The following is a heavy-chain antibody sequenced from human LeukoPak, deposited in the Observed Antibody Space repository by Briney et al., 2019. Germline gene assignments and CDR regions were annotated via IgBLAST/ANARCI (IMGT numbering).Heavy chain of an antibody. J-gene: IGHJ4*02. CDR1: GFTFSSYS. CDR2: ISSSSSYI. V-gene: IGHV3-21*01. D-gene: IGHD3-10*01. CDR3: ARAYGSGSYCPNY. Sequence: PGGSLRLSCAASGFTFSSYSMNWVRQAPGKGLEWVSSISSSSSYIYYADSVKGRLTISRDNAKNSLYLQMNSLRAEDTAVYYCARAYGSGSYCPNYWGQGTLVTVSS.